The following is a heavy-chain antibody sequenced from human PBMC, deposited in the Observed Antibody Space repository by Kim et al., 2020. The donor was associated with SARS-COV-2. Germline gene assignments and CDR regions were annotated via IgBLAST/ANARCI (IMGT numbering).Heavy chain of an antibody. CDR3: ARDNLPLLWFGDAFRAPYYFDY. V-gene: IGHV3-21*01. D-gene: IGHD3-10*01. J-gene: IGHJ4*02. Sequence: GGSLRLSCAASGFTFSSYSMNWVRQAPGKGLEWVSSISSSSSYIYYADSVKGRFTISRDNAKNSLYLQMNSLRAEDTAVYYCARDNLPLLWFGDAFRAPYYFDYWGQGTLVTVSS. CDR2: ISSSSSYI. CDR1: GFTFSSYS.